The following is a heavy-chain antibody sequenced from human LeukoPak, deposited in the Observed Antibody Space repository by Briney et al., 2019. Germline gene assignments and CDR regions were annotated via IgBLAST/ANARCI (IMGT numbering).Heavy chain of an antibody. V-gene: IGHV3-48*04. CDR2: IDKSNNPI. J-gene: IGHJ3*02. D-gene: IGHD2-8*01. Sequence: PGGSLRLSCAASGVTLSITSMNWVRQAPGKGLEWISYIDKSNNPIYYADSVKGRFTISRDNARNSLFLQMNSLRAEDTAVYYCARDQRIVPRAFDIWGQGTMVTVSS. CDR1: GVTLSITS. CDR3: ARDQRIVPRAFDI.